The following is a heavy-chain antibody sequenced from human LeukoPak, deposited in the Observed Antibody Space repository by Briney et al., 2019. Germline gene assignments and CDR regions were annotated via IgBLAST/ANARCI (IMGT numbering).Heavy chain of an antibody. CDR3: ARVSMRDYSGNVGYYRWFDP. CDR2: IFYSGST. V-gene: IGHV4-59*01. CDR1: GGSISSSY. Sequence: SETLSLTCTVSGGSISSSYWSWIRQPPGKGLEWIGYIFYSGSTSYNPSLKSRVTISVDTSKNLFSLKLSSVTAADTAVYYCARVSMRDYSGNVGYYRWFDPWGQGTLVTVSS. J-gene: IGHJ5*02. D-gene: IGHD3-22*01.